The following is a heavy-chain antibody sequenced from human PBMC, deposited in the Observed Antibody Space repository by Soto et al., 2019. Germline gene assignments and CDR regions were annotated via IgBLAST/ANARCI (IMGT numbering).Heavy chain of an antibody. V-gene: IGHV1-18*01. Sequence: QVQVVQSGDEVKKPGASVKVSCKASGYTFTNYGFSWVRQAPGQGLEWMGWISGYNGNTKYAEKLQGSVTMTTDTTTSTAHRELRSLRSEATAGYYCEREGKASYYYYGRDVWGRGTAVTVSS. D-gene: IGHD6-13*01. CDR1: GYTFTNYG. J-gene: IGHJ6*02. CDR2: ISGYNGNT. CDR3: EREGKASYYYYGRDV.